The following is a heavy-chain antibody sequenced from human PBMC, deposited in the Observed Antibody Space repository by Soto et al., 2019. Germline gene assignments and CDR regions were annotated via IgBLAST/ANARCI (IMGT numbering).Heavy chain of an antibody. CDR3: ARVPRDGYHHYFDY. D-gene: IGHD6-25*01. V-gene: IGHV1-69*06. J-gene: IGHJ4*02. CDR2: IIPIFGTA. Sequence: ASVKVSCKASGGTFSSYAISWVRQAPGQGLEWMGGIIPIFGTANYAQKFQGRVTITADKSTSTAYMELSSLRSEDTAVYYCARVPRDGYHHYFDYWGQGTLVTVSS. CDR1: GGTFSSYA.